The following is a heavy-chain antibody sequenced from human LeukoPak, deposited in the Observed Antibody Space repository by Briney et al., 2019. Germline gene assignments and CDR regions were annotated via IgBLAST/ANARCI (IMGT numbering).Heavy chain of an antibody. V-gene: IGHV3-21*01. J-gene: IGHJ6*02. Sequence: GGSLRLSCAASGFTFRKYKMHWVRQPPGKGLEWVASISSSSNYIFYGDSVRGRFTLSRDNANNSLSLHINSLNAEDTGVYYCARDPVVVIPAAAPGSSSYYYYKGLDVWGRGTTVTVSS. CDR2: ISSSSNYI. D-gene: IGHD2-2*01. CDR1: GFTFRKYK. CDR3: ARDPVVVIPAAAPGSSSYYYYKGLDV.